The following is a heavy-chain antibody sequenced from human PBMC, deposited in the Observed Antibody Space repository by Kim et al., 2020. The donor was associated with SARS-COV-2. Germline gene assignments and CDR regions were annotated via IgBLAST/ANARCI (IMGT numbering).Heavy chain of an antibody. J-gene: IGHJ6*03. CDR1: GGSISRDY. CDR2: IYYRGST. D-gene: IGHD3-10*01. V-gene: IGHV4-59*01. Sequence: SETLSLTCSVSGGSISRDYCCWLRQPRGKGLEWTGYIYYRGSTTYNPSLERRVAISVDPSKHQFSLNLSSVTAADPALYYFPRDRGGLKHSRAVSAKG. CDR3: PRDRGGLKHSRAV.